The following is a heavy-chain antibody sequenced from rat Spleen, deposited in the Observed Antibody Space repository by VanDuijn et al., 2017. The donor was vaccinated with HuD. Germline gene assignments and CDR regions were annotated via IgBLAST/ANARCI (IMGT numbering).Heavy chain of an antibody. CDR2: ISYGDSSGHSGT. Sequence: EVQLVESGGDLVQPGRSLRLSCAASGFTFSDYNMAWVRQAPKKGLEWVTAISYGDSSGHSGTYYRDSVKGRFTISRDNAKSTLSLQMDSLRSEDTATYYCARRHYGYTDYFDYWGQGVMVTVSS. D-gene: IGHD1-9*01. CDR1: GFTFSDYN. J-gene: IGHJ2*01. V-gene: IGHV5-7*01. CDR3: ARRHYGYTDYFDY.